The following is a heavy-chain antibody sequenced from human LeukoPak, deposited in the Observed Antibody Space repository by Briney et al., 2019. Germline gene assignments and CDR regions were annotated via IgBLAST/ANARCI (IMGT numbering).Heavy chain of an antibody. Sequence: GGSLRLSCAASGFTFSSYAMSWVRQAPGKGLEWVSVIYSGGSTYYADSVKGRFTISRDNSKNTLYLQMNSLRAEDTAVYYCARVRNSYYDSSGYYYVDYWGQGTLVTVSS. CDR3: ARVRNSYYDSSGYYYVDY. D-gene: IGHD3-22*01. CDR2: IYSGGST. CDR1: GFTFSSYA. J-gene: IGHJ4*02. V-gene: IGHV3-53*01.